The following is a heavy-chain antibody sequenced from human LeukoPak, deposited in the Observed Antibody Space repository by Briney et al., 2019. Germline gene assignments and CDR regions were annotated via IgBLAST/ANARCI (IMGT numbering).Heavy chain of an antibody. J-gene: IGHJ4*02. V-gene: IGHV4-39*01. D-gene: IGHD6-13*01. Sequence: SETLSLTCTVSGVSIISSNFYWGWFRQPPGKGLEWIASVFYTGSTRHNPSLKSRVTISVDTSKNEFSLNLSSVTAEDTAVYYCARRLGSSADGILKYYFDYWGQGTLVTVSS. CDR3: ARRLGSSADGILKYYFDY. CDR2: VFYTGST. CDR1: GVSIISSNFY.